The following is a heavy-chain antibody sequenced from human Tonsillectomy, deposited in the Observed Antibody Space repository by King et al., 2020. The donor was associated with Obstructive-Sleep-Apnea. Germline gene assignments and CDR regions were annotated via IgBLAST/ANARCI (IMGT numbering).Heavy chain of an antibody. J-gene: IGHJ3*02. CDR1: GFTVSSNY. Sequence: QLVQSGGGLVQPGGSLRLSCAVSGFTVSSNYMSWVRQAPGRGLEWVSVIYSGGSTYYADPVKGRFTISRDNSKSTLYLQMNSLRVEDTAVYYCARESGSYSDAFDIWGQGTMVTVSS. CDR3: ARESGSYSDAFDI. V-gene: IGHV3-66*01. CDR2: IYSGGST. D-gene: IGHD1-26*01.